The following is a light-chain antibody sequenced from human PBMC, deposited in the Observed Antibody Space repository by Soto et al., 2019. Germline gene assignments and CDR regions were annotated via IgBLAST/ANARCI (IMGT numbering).Light chain of an antibody. CDR1: QDIDKN. CDR3: QQYDNLLPIT. V-gene: IGKV1-33*01. CDR2: DAS. Sequence: IQLTQSPSSLSASVGDRVTITCQASQDIDKNLNWYQQKPGRAPKLLIYDASSLQTGVPPRFSGSGSATDFTFTISSLQPEDIATYYCQQYDNLLPITFGQGTRLEIK. J-gene: IGKJ5*01.